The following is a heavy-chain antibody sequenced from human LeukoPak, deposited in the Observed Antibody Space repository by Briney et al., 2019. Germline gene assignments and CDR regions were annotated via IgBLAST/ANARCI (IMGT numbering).Heavy chain of an antibody. CDR3: ARETASQRRAFDI. CDR1: GGSMSSFY. V-gene: IGHV4-59*12. Sequence: SETLSLTCTVSGGSMSSFYWSWIRQTPGKGLEWIGYIYYRGSTNYNPSLKSRVTISVDSSKNQFSLKLSSVTAADTAVYHCARETASQRRAFDIWGRGTMVTVSS. J-gene: IGHJ3*02. D-gene: IGHD5-18*01. CDR2: IYYRGST.